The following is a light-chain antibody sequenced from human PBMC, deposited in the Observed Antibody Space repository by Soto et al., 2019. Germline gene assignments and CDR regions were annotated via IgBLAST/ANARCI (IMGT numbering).Light chain of an antibody. V-gene: IGKV3-15*01. CDR3: QHRSDWPPFT. J-gene: IGKJ3*01. CDR2: GAS. Sequence: EIVMTQSPATLSVSPGERATLSCRASQSVSSNLAWYQQKPCQAPRLLNYGASTRATGIAARFSGSGSGTEFTLTISSLQSEDFAVYYCQHRSDWPPFTFGPGTKVDIK. CDR1: QSVSSN.